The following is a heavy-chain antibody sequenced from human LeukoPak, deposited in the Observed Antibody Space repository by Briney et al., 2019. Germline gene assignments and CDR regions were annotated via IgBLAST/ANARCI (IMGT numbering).Heavy chain of an antibody. CDR3: ARSDGYGLVGI. CDR1: GGSFSGYY. V-gene: IGHV4-34*01. CDR2: INHSGST. J-gene: IGHJ3*02. Sequence: SETLSLTCAVYGGSFSGYYWSRIRQPPGKGLEWIGEINHSGSTNYNPSLKSRVTISVDTSKNQFSLKLSSVTAADTAVYYCARSDGYGLVGIWGQGTMVTVSS. D-gene: IGHD3-10*01.